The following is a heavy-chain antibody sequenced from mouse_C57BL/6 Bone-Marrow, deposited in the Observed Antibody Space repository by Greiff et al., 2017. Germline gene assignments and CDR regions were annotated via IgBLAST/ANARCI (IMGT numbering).Heavy chain of an antibody. CDR2: IDPSDSYT. CDR1: GYTFTSYW. J-gene: IGHJ1*03. Sequence: QVQLKQPGAELVRPGTSVKLSCKASGYTFTSYWMHWVKQRPGQGLAWIGVIDPSDSYTNYNQKFKGKATLTVDTSSSTAYMQLSSLTSEDSAVYYCARRYFDVWGTGTTVTVSS. V-gene: IGHV1-59*01. CDR3: ARRYFDV.